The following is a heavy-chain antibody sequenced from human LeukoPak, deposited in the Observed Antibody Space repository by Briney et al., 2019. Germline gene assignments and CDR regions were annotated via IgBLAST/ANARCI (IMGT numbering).Heavy chain of an antibody. Sequence: GGSLRLSCAASGFTFSSYWMSWVRQAPGKGLEWVANIKQDGSEKYYVDSVRGRFTISRDNAKNSLYLQMNSLRAEDTAVYYCALYSSGYDAFDIWGQGTMVTVSS. J-gene: IGHJ3*02. CDR3: ALYSSGYDAFDI. V-gene: IGHV3-7*01. CDR2: IKQDGSEK. D-gene: IGHD6-19*01. CDR1: GFTFSSYW.